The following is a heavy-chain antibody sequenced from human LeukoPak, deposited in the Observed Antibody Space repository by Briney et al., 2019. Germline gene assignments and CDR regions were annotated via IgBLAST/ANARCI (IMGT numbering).Heavy chain of an antibody. J-gene: IGHJ4*02. D-gene: IGHD5-24*01. CDR1: GGSFSGYY. CDR2: INHSGST. V-gene: IGHV4-34*01. Sequence: SETLSLTCAVYGGSFSGYYWSWIRQPPGKGLEWIGEINHSGSTNYNPSLKSRVTISVDTSKNQFSLKLSSVTAADTAVYYCARENGYKYDYWGQGTLVTVSS. CDR3: ARENGYKYDY.